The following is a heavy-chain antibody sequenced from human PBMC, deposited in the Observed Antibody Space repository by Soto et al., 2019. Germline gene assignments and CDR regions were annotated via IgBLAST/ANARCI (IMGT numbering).Heavy chain of an antibody. D-gene: IGHD3-3*02. Sequence: QVQLQQWGAGLLKPSETLSLTCAVYGESISGYYWSWISQPPRTWLECIGEVDHRASTSYIPSLKSRVTISVGTSNRQFSLKLTSLTAADTAVYYCAKALGRPPQGDYWVQGTLVTVSS. J-gene: IGHJ4*02. V-gene: IGHV4-34*01. CDR1: GESISGYY. CDR3: AKALGRPPQGDY. CDR2: VDHRAST.